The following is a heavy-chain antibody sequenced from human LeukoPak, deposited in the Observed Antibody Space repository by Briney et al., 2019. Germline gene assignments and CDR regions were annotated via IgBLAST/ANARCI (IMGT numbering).Heavy chain of an antibody. Sequence: GGSLRLSCAASEFTFSSYSMNWARQAPGKGLEWVSSISSSSSYIYYADSVKGRFTISRDNAKNSLYLQMNSLRAEDTAVYYCARGLANFDWSDYWGQGTLVTVSS. J-gene: IGHJ4*02. V-gene: IGHV3-21*01. CDR3: ARGLANFDWSDY. CDR2: ISSSSSYI. CDR1: EFTFSSYS. D-gene: IGHD3-9*01.